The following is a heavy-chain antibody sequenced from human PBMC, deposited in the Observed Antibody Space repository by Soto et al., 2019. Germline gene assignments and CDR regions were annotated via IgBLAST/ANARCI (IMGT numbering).Heavy chain of an antibody. Sequence: KPSETLSLTCTVSGGSISSGDYYWSWIRQPPGKGLEWIGYIYYSGSTYYNPSLKSRVTISVDTSKNQFSLKLSSVTAADTAVYYCARESDCSGGSCYSNWFDPWGQGTLVTVSS. CDR3: ARESDCSGGSCYSNWFDP. D-gene: IGHD2-15*01. V-gene: IGHV4-30-4*01. CDR2: IYYSGST. J-gene: IGHJ5*02. CDR1: GGSISSGDYY.